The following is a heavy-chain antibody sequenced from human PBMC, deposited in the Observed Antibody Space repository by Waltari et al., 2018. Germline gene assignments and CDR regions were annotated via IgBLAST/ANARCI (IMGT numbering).Heavy chain of an antibody. CDR1: GGTFSSYA. Sequence: QVQLVQSGAEVKKPGSSVKVSCKASGGTFSSYAISWVRQAPGQGLEWMGGNIPILGIANYAQKFQGRVTSTADESTSTAYMELSSLRSEDTAVYYCARDPSEGATGAFDIWGQGTMVTVSS. CDR2: NIPILGIA. J-gene: IGHJ3*02. D-gene: IGHD1-26*01. V-gene: IGHV1-69*04. CDR3: ARDPSEGATGAFDI.